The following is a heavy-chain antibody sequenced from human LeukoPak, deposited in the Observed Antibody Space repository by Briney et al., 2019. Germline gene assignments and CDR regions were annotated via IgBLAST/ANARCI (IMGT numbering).Heavy chain of an antibody. D-gene: IGHD3-22*01. CDR2: ISYSGST. CDR3: RAYDSSRNSVFVN. J-gene: IGHJ4*02. Sequence: SETLSLTCTVSGDSITSGSYYWAWVRQPPGKGLEWIGSISYSGSTYYNPPLKSRATMSVDTSKNQFSLRLSSVTAADTALYYCRAYDSSRNSVFVNWGQGTLVTVSS. V-gene: IGHV4-39*01. CDR1: GDSITSGSYY.